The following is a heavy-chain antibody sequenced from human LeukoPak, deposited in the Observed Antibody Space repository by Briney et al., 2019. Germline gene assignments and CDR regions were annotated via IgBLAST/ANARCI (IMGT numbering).Heavy chain of an antibody. D-gene: IGHD1-14*01. J-gene: IGHJ6*03. CDR2: IRNKANSYTT. CDR3: TRDSGRSPYYYNYMDV. CDR1: GFTFSDHY. V-gene: IGHV3-72*01. Sequence: GGSLRLSCAASGFTFSDHYMDWVRQAPGKGLGWVARIRNKANSYTTEYAASVKDRFIISRDDLKNSLYLEMNSLKTEDTALYYCTRDSGRSPYYYNYMDVWGTGTTVTVSS.